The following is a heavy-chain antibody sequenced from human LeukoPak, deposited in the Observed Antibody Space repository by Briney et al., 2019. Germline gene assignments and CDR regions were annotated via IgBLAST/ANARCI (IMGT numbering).Heavy chain of an antibody. D-gene: IGHD1-26*01. J-gene: IGHJ4*02. V-gene: IGHV4-59*08. CDR2: IYYSGST. CDR1: GGSISSYY. Sequence: NPSETLSLTCTVPGGSISSYYWSWIRQPPGKGLEWIGYIYYSGSTNYNPSLKSRVTISVDTSKNQFSLKLSSVTAADTAVYYCALGVVGATTGPFDYWGQGTLVTVSS. CDR3: ALGVVGATTGPFDY.